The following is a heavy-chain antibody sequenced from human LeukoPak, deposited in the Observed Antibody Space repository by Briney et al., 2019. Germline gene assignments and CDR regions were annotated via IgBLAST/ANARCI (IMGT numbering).Heavy chain of an antibody. Sequence: GESLKISCKGSGYRFINYWIGWVRQMPGKGLEWMGIIFAGDSDTRYSPSFQGQVTISADKSISTAYLQWSSLKASDTAMYYCARVRDGYILGSIDYWGQGTLVTVSS. CDR1: GYRFINYW. CDR3: ARVRDGYILGSIDY. V-gene: IGHV5-51*01. D-gene: IGHD5-24*01. J-gene: IGHJ4*02. CDR2: IFAGDSDT.